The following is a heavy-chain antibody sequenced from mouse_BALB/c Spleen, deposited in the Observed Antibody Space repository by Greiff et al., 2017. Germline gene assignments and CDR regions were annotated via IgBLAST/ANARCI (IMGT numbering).Heavy chain of an antibody. CDR3: ARWGTTADYFDY. CDR1: GYTFTDYA. V-gene: IGHV1S137*01. D-gene: IGHD1-2*01. J-gene: IGHJ2*01. Sequence: QVQLKQSGAELVRPGVSVKISCKGSGYTFTDYAMHWVKQSHAKSLEWIGVISTYYGDASYNQKFKGKATMTVDKSSSTAYMELARLTSEDSAIYYCARWGTTADYFDYWGQGTTLTVSS. CDR2: ISTYYGDA.